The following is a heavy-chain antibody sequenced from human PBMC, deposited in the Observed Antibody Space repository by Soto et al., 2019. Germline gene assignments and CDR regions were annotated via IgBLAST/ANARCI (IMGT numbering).Heavy chain of an antibody. D-gene: IGHD1-1*01. CDR3: TKDASLDRRARAWFDP. V-gene: IGHV3-21*01. CDR2: ISSNSAYM. CDR1: GFTFRSFT. Sequence: PVGSLRLSCVASGFTFRSFTMNWVRQAPGKGLEWVSTISSNSAYMYYTDALRGRFTISRDNAKNSLHLQMNSLRAEDTAVYYCTKDASLDRRARAWFDPWGPGTLVTVSS. J-gene: IGHJ5*02.